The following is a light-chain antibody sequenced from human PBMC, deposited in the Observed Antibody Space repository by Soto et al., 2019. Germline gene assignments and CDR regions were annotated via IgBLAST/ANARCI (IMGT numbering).Light chain of an antibody. V-gene: IGKV1-5*03. CDR3: QHYNSYSEA. CDR2: KAS. Sequence: DIQMTQSPSTLSGSVGDRVTITCRASQTISSWLAWYQQKPGKAPKLLIYKASTLKSGDPSRFSGSGSGTEFTLTISSLQPDVFATYYCQHYNSYSEAFGQGTTVDIK. J-gene: IGKJ1*01. CDR1: QTISSW.